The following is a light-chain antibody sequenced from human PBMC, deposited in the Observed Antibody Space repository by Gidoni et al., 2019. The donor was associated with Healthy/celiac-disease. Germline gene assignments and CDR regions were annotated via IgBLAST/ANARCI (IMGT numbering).Light chain of an antibody. J-gene: IGKJ3*01. CDR2: AAS. V-gene: IGKV1-39*01. CDR3: QQSYSTLFT. CDR1: QIISSY. Sequence: DIQMTQSPSSLSASVGDRVTITCRASQIISSYLNWYQQKPGKAPKLLIYAASSLQSGVPSRFSVSGSGTDFTLTISSLQPEDFATYYWQQSYSTLFTFGPGTKVDIK.